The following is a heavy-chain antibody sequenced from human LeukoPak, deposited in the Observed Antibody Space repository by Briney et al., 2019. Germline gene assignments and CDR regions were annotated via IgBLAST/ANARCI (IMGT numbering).Heavy chain of an antibody. Sequence: LRLSCAASGFTFSDYYWGWIRQPPGKGLEWIGSIYYSGSTYYNPSLKSRVTISVDTSKNQFSLKLSSVTAADTAVYYCARQDSSSWYWYFDLWGRGTLVTVSS. CDR3: ARQDSSSWYWYFDL. J-gene: IGHJ2*01. CDR2: IYYSGST. D-gene: IGHD6-13*01. CDR1: GFTFSDYY. V-gene: IGHV4-39*01.